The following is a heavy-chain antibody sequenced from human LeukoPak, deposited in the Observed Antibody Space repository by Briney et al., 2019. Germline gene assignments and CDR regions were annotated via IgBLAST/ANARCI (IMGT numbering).Heavy chain of an antibody. J-gene: IGHJ4*02. CDR1: GGSISSYY. D-gene: IGHD5-18*01. CDR2: IYYSGST. V-gene: IGHV4-59*01. Sequence: SETLSLTCTVSGGSISSYYWSWIRQPPGKGLEWIGYIYYSGSTNYNPSLKSRVTISVDTSKNQFSLKLSSVTAADTAVYYCARDRGYSYGDRYYFDYWGQGTLVTVSS. CDR3: ARDRGYSYGDRYYFDY.